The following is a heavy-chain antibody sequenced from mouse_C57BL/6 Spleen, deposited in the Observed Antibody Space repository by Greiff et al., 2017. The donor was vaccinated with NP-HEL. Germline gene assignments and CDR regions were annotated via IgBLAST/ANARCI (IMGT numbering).Heavy chain of an antibody. CDR1: GYTFTSYW. Sequence: VQLQQSGAELVKPGASVKMSCKASGYTFTSYWITWVKQRPGQGLEWIGDIYPGSGSTNYNEKFKSKATLTVDTSSSTAYMQLSSLTSEDSAVYYCARSSDYILVAYWGQGTLVTVSA. CDR3: ARSSDYILVAY. J-gene: IGHJ3*01. V-gene: IGHV1-55*01. CDR2: IYPGSGST. D-gene: IGHD2-4*01.